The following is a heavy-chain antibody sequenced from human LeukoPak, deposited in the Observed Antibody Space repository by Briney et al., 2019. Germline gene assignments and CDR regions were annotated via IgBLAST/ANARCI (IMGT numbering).Heavy chain of an antibody. J-gene: IGHJ4*02. CDR3: ARDDTVGAPSVYYFDY. D-gene: IGHD1-26*01. Sequence: GASVKVSCKASGYTFTGYYMHWVRQAPGQGLEWMGWINPNSGGTNYAQKFQGRVTMTRDTSISTAYMELSRLRSDDTAVYYCARDDTVGAPSVYYFDYWGQGTLVTVSS. CDR2: INPNSGGT. V-gene: IGHV1-2*02. CDR1: GYTFTGYY.